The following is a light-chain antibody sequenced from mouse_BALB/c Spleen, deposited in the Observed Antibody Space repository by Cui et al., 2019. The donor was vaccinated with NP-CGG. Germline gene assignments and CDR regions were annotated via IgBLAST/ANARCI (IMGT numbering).Light chain of an antibody. V-gene: IGLV1*01. CDR1: TGAVTTYNY. Sequence: QPVLTQEPALTTSPGETVTLTCRSSTGAVTTYNYANWVQEKPDHLFTGLIGGTNNRAPGVPARFSGSLIGDKAALTITGAQTEDEAIYFCALWYSNHWVFGGGTKLTVL. J-gene: IGLJ1*01. CDR3: ALWYSNHWV. CDR2: GTN.